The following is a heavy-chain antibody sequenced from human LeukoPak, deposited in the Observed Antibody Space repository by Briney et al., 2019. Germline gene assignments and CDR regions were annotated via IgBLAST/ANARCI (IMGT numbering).Heavy chain of an antibody. Sequence: ASVKVSCKASGYTFTSYGISWVRQAPGQGREWVGWISAYNGNTNYAQKLQGRVTMTTDTSTSTAYMELRSLRSDDTAVYYCAYDSRLHTDAFDIWGQGTMVTVSS. CDR2: ISAYNGNT. CDR1: GYTFTSYG. D-gene: IGHD3-22*01. V-gene: IGHV1-18*01. J-gene: IGHJ3*02. CDR3: AYDSRLHTDAFDI.